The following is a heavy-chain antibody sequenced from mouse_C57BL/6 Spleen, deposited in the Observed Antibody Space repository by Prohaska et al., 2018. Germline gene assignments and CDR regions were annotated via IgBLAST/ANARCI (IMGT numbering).Heavy chain of an antibody. CDR3: AIITTVVAEDYYAMDY. D-gene: IGHD1-1*01. Sequence: HGKSLEWIGNFHPYNDDTKYNEKFKGKATLTVEKSSSTVYLELSRLTSDDSAVYYCAIITTVVAEDYYAMDYWGQGTSVTVSS. V-gene: IGHV1-47*01. CDR2: FHPYNDDT. J-gene: IGHJ4*01.